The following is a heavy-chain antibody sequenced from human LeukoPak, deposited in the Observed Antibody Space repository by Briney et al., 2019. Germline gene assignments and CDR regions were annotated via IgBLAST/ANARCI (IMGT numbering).Heavy chain of an antibody. D-gene: IGHD6-19*01. Sequence: PSETLSLTCAVYGGSFSGYYWSWIRQPPGKGLEWIGEINHSGSTNYNPSLKSRVTISVDTSKNQFSLKLSSVTAADTAVYYCARAKQWPHYYYYYMDVWGKGTTVTISS. CDR1: GGSFSGYY. J-gene: IGHJ6*03. V-gene: IGHV4-34*01. CDR3: ARAKQWPHYYYYYMDV. CDR2: INHSGST.